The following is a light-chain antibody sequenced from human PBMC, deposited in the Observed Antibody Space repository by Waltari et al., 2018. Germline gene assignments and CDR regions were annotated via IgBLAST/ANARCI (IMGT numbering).Light chain of an antibody. J-gene: IGLJ2*01. CDR3: AAWDDSLNSVV. V-gene: IGLV1-44*01. Sequence: QSVLTQPPSASGTPGQRVTISCSGSTSSIGSNAVNWYQQLPGTAPNLLIYGNNQWPSGVPDRFSGSKSGTSASLAISGLQSEDEAEYYCAAWDDSLNSVVFGGGTKLTVL. CDR2: GNN. CDR1: TSSIGSNA.